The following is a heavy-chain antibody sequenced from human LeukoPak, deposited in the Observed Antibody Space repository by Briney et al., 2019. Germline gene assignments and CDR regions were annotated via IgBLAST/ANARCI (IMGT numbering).Heavy chain of an antibody. J-gene: IGHJ6*02. Sequence: QAGGSLRLSCAASGFTFSSYAMHWVRQAPGKGLEWVAVISYDGSNKYYADSVKGRFTISRDNSKNTLYLQMNSLRAEDTAVYYCARAGPVTKSYYYGMDVWGQGTTVTVSS. V-gene: IGHV3-30-3*01. CDR1: GFTFSSYA. D-gene: IGHD4-17*01. CDR2: ISYDGSNK. CDR3: ARAGPVTKSYYYGMDV.